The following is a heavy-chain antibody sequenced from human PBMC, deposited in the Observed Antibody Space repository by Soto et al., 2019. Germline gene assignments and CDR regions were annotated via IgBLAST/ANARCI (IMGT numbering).Heavy chain of an antibody. Sequence: PSETLSLTCTVSGGSISSSSYYWGWIRQPPGKGLEWIGSIYYSGSTYYNPSLKSRVTISVDTSKNQFSLKLSSVTAADTAVYYCARLSAYYDSSGYYYFDYWGQGTLVTVSS. CDR3: ARLSAYYDSSGYYYFDY. J-gene: IGHJ4*02. V-gene: IGHV4-39*01. CDR2: IYYSGST. D-gene: IGHD3-22*01. CDR1: GGSISSSSYY.